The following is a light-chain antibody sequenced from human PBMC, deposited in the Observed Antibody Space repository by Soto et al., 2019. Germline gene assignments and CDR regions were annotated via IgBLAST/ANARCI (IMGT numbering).Light chain of an antibody. CDR3: QQYNNWLQT. V-gene: IGKV3-15*01. CDR2: GAS. Sequence: VMSQAPATLSVSPGERATLSCRASQTINNNVAWYQLKVGQAPRLLIYGASTRATGIPARFSGSGSGTAFSLTISSLQSEDFAEYHCQQYNNWLQTFGRGTTVEFK. J-gene: IGKJ1*01. CDR1: QTINNN.